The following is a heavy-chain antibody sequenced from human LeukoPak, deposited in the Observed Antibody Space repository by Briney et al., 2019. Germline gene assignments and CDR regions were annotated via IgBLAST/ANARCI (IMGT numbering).Heavy chain of an antibody. CDR3: AKNDFWSSYPYYYYYMDV. Sequence: PGGSLRPSCAASGFTFSSYWMSWVRQAPGKGLEWVANIKQDGSEKYYVDSVKGRFTISRDNAKNSLYLQMNSLRAEDTAVYYCAKNDFWSSYPYYYYYMDVWGKGTTVTVSS. V-gene: IGHV3-7*01. CDR1: GFTFSSYW. J-gene: IGHJ6*03. D-gene: IGHD3-3*01. CDR2: IKQDGSEK.